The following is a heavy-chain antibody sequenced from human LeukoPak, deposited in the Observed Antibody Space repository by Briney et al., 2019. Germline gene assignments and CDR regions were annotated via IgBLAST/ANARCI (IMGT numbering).Heavy chain of an antibody. CDR1: GGSISSSSYY. J-gene: IGHJ4*02. CDR2: IYTSGST. D-gene: IGHD3-22*01. Sequence: NASETLSLTCTVSGGSISSSSYYWGWIRQPPGKGLEWIGRIYTSGSTNYNPSLKSRVTMSVDTSKNQFSLKLSSVTAADTAVYYCARGDFYYDSSGNMFDYWGQGTLVTVSS. V-gene: IGHV4-61*05. CDR3: ARGDFYYDSSGNMFDY.